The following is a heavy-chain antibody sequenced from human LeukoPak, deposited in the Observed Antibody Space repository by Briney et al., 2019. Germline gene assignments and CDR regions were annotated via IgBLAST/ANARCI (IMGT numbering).Heavy chain of an antibody. D-gene: IGHD6-19*01. Sequence: SETLSLTYTVSGGSISSYYWSWIRQPAGKGLEWIGRIYTSGSTNYNPSLKSRVTMSVDTSKNQFSLKLSSVTAADTAVYYCARGKVVAGTPGQNSWDSWGQGTLVTVSS. CDR1: GGSISSYY. V-gene: IGHV4-4*07. CDR2: IYTSGST. CDR3: ARGKVVAGTPGQNSWDS. J-gene: IGHJ4*02.